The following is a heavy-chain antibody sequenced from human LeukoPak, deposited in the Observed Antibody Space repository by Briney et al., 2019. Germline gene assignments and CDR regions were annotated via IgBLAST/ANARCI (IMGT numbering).Heavy chain of an antibody. Sequence: GGSLRLSCAASGSTFSSYEMNWVRQAPGKGLEWVSYISSSGSTIYYADSVKGRFTISRDNAKNSLYLQMNSLRAEDTAVYYCAEHGITMIGGVWGKGTTVTISS. D-gene: IGHD3-10*02. CDR3: AEHGITMIGGV. V-gene: IGHV3-48*03. J-gene: IGHJ6*04. CDR2: ISSSGSTI. CDR1: GSTFSSYE.